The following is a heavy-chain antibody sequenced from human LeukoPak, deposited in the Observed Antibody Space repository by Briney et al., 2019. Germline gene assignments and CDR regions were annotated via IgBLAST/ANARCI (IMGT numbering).Heavy chain of an antibody. Sequence: ASVKVSCKVSGYTLTELSMHWVRQAPGKGLEWMGGFDPEDGETIYAQKFQGRVTMTEDTSTDTAYMELSSLRSEGTAVYYCATSIFGGYYFDYWGQGTLVTVSS. V-gene: IGHV1-24*01. D-gene: IGHD3-3*01. CDR1: GYTLTELS. J-gene: IGHJ4*02. CDR3: ATSIFGGYYFDY. CDR2: FDPEDGET.